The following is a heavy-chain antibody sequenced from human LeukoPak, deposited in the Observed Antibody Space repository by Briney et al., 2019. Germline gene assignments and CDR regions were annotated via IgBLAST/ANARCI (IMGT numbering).Heavy chain of an antibody. D-gene: IGHD3-10*01. CDR1: GFTFSRYW. V-gene: IGHV3-74*03. CDR2: XXXXGSST. CDR3: AREMVVGGPGNYYKSGMDV. J-gene: IGHJ6*02. Sequence: GGSLRLSCAASGFTFSRYWMRWVRQAPGXXXXXXXXXXXXGSSTKYADSVKGRFTISRDNAKDTLYLQMNSLRAEDTAVYYCAREMVVGGPGNYYKSGMDVWGQGTTVTVSS.